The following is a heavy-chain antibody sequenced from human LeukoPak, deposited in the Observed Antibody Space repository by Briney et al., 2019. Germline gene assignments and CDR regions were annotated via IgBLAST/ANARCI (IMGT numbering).Heavy chain of an antibody. CDR2: ISANGVDT. CDR3: AKDVWWSIS. D-gene: IGHD2-8*02. Sequence: GGSLRLSCVASGFTFSNHAMTWVRQAPGKGLEWVSAISANGVDTFYAPSVKGRFTISRDNSKNTLYLQINSLRAEDTAIYYCAKDVWWSISWGQGTLVTVSS. CDR1: GFTFSNHA. J-gene: IGHJ5*02. V-gene: IGHV3-23*01.